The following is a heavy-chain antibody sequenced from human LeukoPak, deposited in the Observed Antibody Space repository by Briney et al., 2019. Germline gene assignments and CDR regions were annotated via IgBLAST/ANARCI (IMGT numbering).Heavy chain of an antibody. V-gene: IGHV1-69*13. CDR1: GGAFSSYA. D-gene: IGHD5-18*01. Sequence: SVKVSCKASGGAFSSYAISWVRQAPGQGLEWMGGIIPIFGTANYAQKFQGRVTITADESTSTAYMELSSLRSEDTAVYYCARLDVDTAMVDLDYWGQGTLVTVSS. CDR2: IIPIFGTA. CDR3: ARLDVDTAMVDLDY. J-gene: IGHJ4*02.